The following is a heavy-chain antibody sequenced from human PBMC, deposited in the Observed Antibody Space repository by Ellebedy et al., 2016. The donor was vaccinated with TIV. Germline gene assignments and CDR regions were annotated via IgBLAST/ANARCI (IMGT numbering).Heavy chain of an antibody. Sequence: SETLSLTXTVSGGSISSSSYYWGWIRQPPGKGLEWIGSIYYSGSTYYNPSLKSRVTISVDTSKNQFSLKLSSVTAADTAVYYCARAVVWTTALYYGMDVWGQGTTVTVSS. V-gene: IGHV4-39*07. CDR3: ARAVVWTTALYYGMDV. J-gene: IGHJ6*02. CDR2: IYYSGST. D-gene: IGHD4-11*01. CDR1: GGSISSSSYY.